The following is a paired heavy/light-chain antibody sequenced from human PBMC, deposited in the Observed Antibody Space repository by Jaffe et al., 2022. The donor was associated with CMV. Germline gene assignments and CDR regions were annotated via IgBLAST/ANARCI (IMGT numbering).Light chain of an antibody. V-gene: IGKV1-39*01. Sequence: DIQMTQSPSSLSASVGDRVTLTCRASQSISSYLNWYQQKPGKAPQLLIYAASSLQSGVPSRFSGSGSGTDFTLTISSLQPEDFATYYCQQSYSALMYTFGQGTRLEI. CDR2: AAS. J-gene: IGKJ2*01. CDR3: QQSYSALMYT. CDR1: QSISSY.
Heavy chain of an antibody. CDR1: GGSISSSSYY. Sequence: QLQLQESGPGLVKPSETLSLTCTVSGGSISSSSYYWGWIRQPPGKGLEWIGRIYYSGSTFYNPSLRSRVTISVDTSKNQFSLKLSSVTAADTAVYYCARLDSGGWYFDLWGRGTLVTVSS. CDR3: ARLDSGGWYFDL. CDR2: IYYSGST. J-gene: IGHJ2*01. D-gene: IGHD2-2*03. V-gene: IGHV4-39*01.